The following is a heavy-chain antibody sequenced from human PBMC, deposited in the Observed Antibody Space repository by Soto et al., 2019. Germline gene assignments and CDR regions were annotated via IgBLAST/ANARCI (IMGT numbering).Heavy chain of an antibody. V-gene: IGHV3-21*01. D-gene: IGHD5-12*01. CDR3: ARDSLTRGYSSYDYYYYYGMDV. J-gene: IGHJ6*02. Sequence: PGGSLRLSCAASGFTFSSYSMNWVRQAPGKGLEWVSSISSSSSYIYYADSVKGRFTISRDNDKNSLYLQMNSLRAEDTAVYYCARDSLTRGYSSYDYYYYYGMDVWGQGTTVTVSS. CDR2: ISSSSSYI. CDR1: GFTFSSYS.